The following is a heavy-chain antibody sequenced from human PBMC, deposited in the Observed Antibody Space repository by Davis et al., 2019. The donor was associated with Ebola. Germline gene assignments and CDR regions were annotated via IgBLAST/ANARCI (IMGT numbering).Heavy chain of an antibody. CDR3: ARLLGAFRATIFGVAPLFDY. V-gene: IGHV5-51*01. CDR2: IYPGDSDT. J-gene: IGHJ4*02. CDR1: GYSFTSYW. Sequence: GESLKISCKGSGYSFTSYWIGWVRQMPGKGLEWMGIIYPGDSDTRYSPSFQGQVTISADKSISTAYLQWSSLKASDTAMYYCARLLGAFRATIFGVAPLFDYWGQGTLVTVSS. D-gene: IGHD3-3*01.